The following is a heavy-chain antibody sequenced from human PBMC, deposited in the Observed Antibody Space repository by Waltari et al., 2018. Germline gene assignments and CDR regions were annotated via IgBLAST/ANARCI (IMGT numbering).Heavy chain of an antibody. Sequence: QVQLQESGPGLVKPSQTLSLTCTVSGGSISSGSYYWSWIRQPAGKGLEWIGYIYPSWRTNYNPSLKSRDTISVDTSKNQFSLKLSSVTAADTAVYYCAREIAAAGRSFDYWGQGTLVTVSS. CDR1: GGSISSGSYY. D-gene: IGHD6-13*01. J-gene: IGHJ4*02. CDR2: IYPSWRT. CDR3: AREIAAAGRSFDY. V-gene: IGHV4-61*09.